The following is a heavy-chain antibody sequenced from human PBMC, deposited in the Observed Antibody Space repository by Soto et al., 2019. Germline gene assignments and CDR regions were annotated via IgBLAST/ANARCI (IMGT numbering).Heavy chain of an antibody. CDR3: ARVGFGYGYYGMDV. V-gene: IGHV3-48*02. J-gene: IGHJ6*02. CDR1: GFTFSSYA. CDR2: ISSSSSTI. Sequence: EVQLVESGGGLVQPGGSLRLSCAASGFTFSSYAMNWVRQAPGKGLEWVSYISSSSSTIYYADSVKGRFTIPRDNAKNSLYLQMNSLRDEDTAVYYCARVGFGYGYYGMDVWGQGTPVTVSS. D-gene: IGHD3-10*01.